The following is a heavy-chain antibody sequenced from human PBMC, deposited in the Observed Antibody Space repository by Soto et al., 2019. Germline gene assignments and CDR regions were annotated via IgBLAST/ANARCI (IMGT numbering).Heavy chain of an antibody. D-gene: IGHD3-10*01. Sequence: EVQLVESGGGLVQPGGSLRLSCVASGFTFSDHYMEWVRQAPGKGLEWVARMRDRSNSYTTEYAASVKGRFTISRDDSKNSLYLQMNSLRTEDTAVYYCVRSPYYSSGRGGRYPDYWGQGTLVTVSS. CDR3: VRSPYYSSGRGGRYPDY. V-gene: IGHV3-72*01. J-gene: IGHJ4*02. CDR1: GFTFSDHY. CDR2: MRDRSNSYTT.